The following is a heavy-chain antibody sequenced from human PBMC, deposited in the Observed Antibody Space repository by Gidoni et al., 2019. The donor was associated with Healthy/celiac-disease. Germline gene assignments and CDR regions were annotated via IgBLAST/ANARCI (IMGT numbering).Heavy chain of an antibody. CDR3: ARAGGKWLRSGGFDY. D-gene: IGHD5-12*01. Sequence: NYNPSLKSRVTISVHTSKNQFSLKLSSVTAADTAVYYCARAGGKWLRSGGFDYWGQGTLVTVSS. J-gene: IGHJ4*02. V-gene: IGHV4-59*01.